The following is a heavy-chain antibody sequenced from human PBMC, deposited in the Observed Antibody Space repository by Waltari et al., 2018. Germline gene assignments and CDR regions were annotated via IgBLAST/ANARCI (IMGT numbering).Heavy chain of an antibody. V-gene: IGHV1-2*02. Sequence: QVQLVQSGAEVKRPGASVKVSCTASGYPFTANYVHWVRQAPGQGLEWMGWIHPNSGATDYAQQFQGRVTMTLDTSISTLYMELSRLGSDDTAVYYCARAWFNSGFDYWGQGSLVTVSS. J-gene: IGHJ4*02. CDR1: GYPFTANY. CDR2: IHPNSGAT. CDR3: ARAWFNSGFDY. D-gene: IGHD3-10*01.